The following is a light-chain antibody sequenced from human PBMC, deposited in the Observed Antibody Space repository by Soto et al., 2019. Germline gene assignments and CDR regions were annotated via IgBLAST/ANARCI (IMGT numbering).Light chain of an antibody. CDR1: QSVSSSY. Sequence: EIVLTQSPGTLSLSPGERATLSCRASQSVSSSYLAWYQQKPGQAPRRLIYGASSRATGIPDRFSGSGSGTDVTLTISRLEPEDFAVYYCQQYGSSRFTFGGGTKVEIK. J-gene: IGKJ4*01. CDR3: QQYGSSRFT. CDR2: GAS. V-gene: IGKV3-20*01.